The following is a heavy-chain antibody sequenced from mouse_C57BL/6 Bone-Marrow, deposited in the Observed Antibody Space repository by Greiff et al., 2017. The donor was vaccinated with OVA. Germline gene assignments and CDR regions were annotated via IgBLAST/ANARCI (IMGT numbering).Heavy chain of an antibody. V-gene: IGHV5-2*01. CDR3: ARLGRFYAMDY. Sequence: EVKLMESGGGLVQPGESLKLSCESNEYEFPSHDMSWVRKTPEKRLELVAAINSDGGSTYYPDTMERRVIISRDNTKKTLYLQMSSLRSEYTALYYCARLGRFYAMDYWGQGTSVTVSS. J-gene: IGHJ4*01. CDR1: EYEFPSHD. CDR2: INSDGGST.